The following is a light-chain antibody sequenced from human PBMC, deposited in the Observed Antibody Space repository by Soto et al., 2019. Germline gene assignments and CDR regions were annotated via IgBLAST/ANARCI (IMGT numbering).Light chain of an antibody. Sequence: IQLSQSPSTLSAADGDSVTLTCRASQNIRNLLAWYQQKPGKAPKPLIYDASTLKTGVPSRFSGSGSGSEFNFTITGLQPDDFATYFCQQYNTYATFGQGTRLEIK. CDR3: QQYNTYAT. CDR2: DAS. CDR1: QNIRNL. V-gene: IGKV1-5*01. J-gene: IGKJ5*01.